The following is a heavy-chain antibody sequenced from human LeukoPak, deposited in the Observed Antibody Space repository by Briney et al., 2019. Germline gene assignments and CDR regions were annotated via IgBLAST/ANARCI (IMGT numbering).Heavy chain of an antibody. V-gene: IGHV3-48*01. J-gene: IGHJ6*03. D-gene: IGHD2-15*01. Sequence: PGGSLRLSCAASGFTFSSYSMNWVRQAPGKGLEWVSYISSSSSTIYYADSVKGRFTISRDNAKNSLYLQMNSLRAEDTAVYYCAREWGYCSGGSCYSYYMDVWGKGTTVTVSS. CDR1: GFTFSSYS. CDR3: AREWGYCSGGSCYSYYMDV. CDR2: ISSSSSTI.